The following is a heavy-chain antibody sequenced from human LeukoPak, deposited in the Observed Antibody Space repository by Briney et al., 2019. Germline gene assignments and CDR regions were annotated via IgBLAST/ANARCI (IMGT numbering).Heavy chain of an antibody. CDR3: AAVSVDYGDSSFDF. CDR2: IKSKTDGGTT. V-gene: IGHV3-15*01. J-gene: IGHJ4*02. D-gene: IGHD4-17*01. Sequence: GGSLRLSCAASGFTFSNAWMSWVRQAPGKGLEWVGRIKSKTDGGTTDYAEPVKGRFTISRDDSKKTLYLQMNSLKTEDTALYYCAAVSVDYGDSSFDFWGQGTPVTVSS. CDR1: GFTFSNAW.